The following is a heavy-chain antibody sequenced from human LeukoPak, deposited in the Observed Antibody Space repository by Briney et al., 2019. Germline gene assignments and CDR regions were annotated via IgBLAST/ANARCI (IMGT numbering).Heavy chain of an antibody. Sequence: GGSLRLSCAASGFTFSNYAMSWVRQAPGKGLEWVSVISNSGGTTCYADSVKGRFTISRDNSKNTLYLPMNCLRAEVTAVYYCAKDSYYDILTGYMPYYYGMDVWGQGTTVTVSS. CDR1: GFTFSNYA. V-gene: IGHV3-23*01. D-gene: IGHD3-9*01. CDR3: AKDSYYDILTGYMPYYYGMDV. J-gene: IGHJ6*02. CDR2: ISNSGGTT.